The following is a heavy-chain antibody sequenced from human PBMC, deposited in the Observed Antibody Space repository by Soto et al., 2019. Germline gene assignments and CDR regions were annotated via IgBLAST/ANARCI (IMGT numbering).Heavy chain of an antibody. J-gene: IGHJ4*02. V-gene: IGHV3-23*01. CDR1: GFTVSSYA. D-gene: IGHD3-22*01. CDR2: ISGSGGST. CDR3: AKPLDSSGYLYYFDS. Sequence: GGSLRLSCAASGFTVSSYAMSWVRQAPGKGLEWVSAISGSGGSTYYADSVKGRFTISRDNSKNTLYLQMNSLRAEDTAVYYCAKPLDSSGYLYYFDSWGQGTLVTVSS.